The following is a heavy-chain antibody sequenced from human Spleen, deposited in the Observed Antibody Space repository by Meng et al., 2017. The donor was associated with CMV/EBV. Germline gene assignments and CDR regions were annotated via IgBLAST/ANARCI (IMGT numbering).Heavy chain of an antibody. CDR1: GFTFSSYE. D-gene: IGHD6-13*01. V-gene: IGHV3-48*03. CDR3: AKVRGAAANTHFDF. J-gene: IGHJ4*02. Sequence: GESLKIACVDSGFTFSSYEMNWVRQAPGKGLEWVSYISSSGRTTYYADSVKGRFTISRDISKNTLYLQMNSLRADDTAVYYCAKVRGAAANTHFDFWGQGTLVTVSS. CDR2: ISSSGRTT.